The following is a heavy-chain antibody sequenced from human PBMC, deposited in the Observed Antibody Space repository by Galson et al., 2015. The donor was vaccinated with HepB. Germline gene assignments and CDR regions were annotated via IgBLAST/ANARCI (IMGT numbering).Heavy chain of an antibody. V-gene: IGHV1-2*06. CDR1: GYTFTGYY. CDR3: ARGPYSDSDY. CDR2: IDPHIGGAGT. Sequence: SVKVSCKASGYTFTGYYIHWVRQAPGQGLEWMGRIDPHIGGAGTKLAQKFQGRVTLTTDTTVNTAYLDLGKLRSDDTAVYYCARGPYSDSDYWGQGTLVTVSS. D-gene: IGHD6-13*01. J-gene: IGHJ4*02.